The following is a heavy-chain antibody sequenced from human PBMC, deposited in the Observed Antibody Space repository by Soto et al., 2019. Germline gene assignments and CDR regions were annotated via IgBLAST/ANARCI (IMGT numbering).Heavy chain of an antibody. J-gene: IGHJ5*02. V-gene: IGHV4-39*07. CDR2: IYYSGNT. D-gene: IGHD3-10*01. CDR1: GGSISSHTHY. Sequence: SETLSLTCTVSGGSISSHTHYWGWIRQPPGKGLEWIASIYYSGNTYHNPSLKSRVTISVDTSKNQFSLKLSSVTAADTAVYYCARVPQTITMVRGVKYNWFDPWGQGIQVT. CDR3: ARVPQTITMVRGVKYNWFDP.